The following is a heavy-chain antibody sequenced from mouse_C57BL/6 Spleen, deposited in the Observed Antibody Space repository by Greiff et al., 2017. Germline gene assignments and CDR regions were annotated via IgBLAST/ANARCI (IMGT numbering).Heavy chain of an antibody. CDR1: GYTFTSYW. CDR3: ASYYGNYDWYFDV. D-gene: IGHD2-10*01. V-gene: IGHV1-74*01. J-gene: IGHJ1*03. CDR2: IHPSDSDT. Sequence: QVQLQQPGAELVKPGASVKVSCKASGYTFTSYWMHWVKQRPGQGLEWIGRIHPSDSDTNYNQQFKGKATLTVDKSSSTAYMQLSSLTSEDSAVYYCASYYGNYDWYFDVWGTGTTVTVSS.